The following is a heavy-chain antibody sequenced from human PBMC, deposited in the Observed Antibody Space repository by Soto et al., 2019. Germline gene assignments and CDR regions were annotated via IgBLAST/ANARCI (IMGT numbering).Heavy chain of an antibody. CDR2: ISSSSSTI. CDR1: GFTFSSYS. D-gene: IGHD1-7*01. V-gene: IGHV3-48*01. CDR3: ARVGIWNFTKYYYYYMDV. Sequence: GGSLRLSCAASGFTFSSYSMNWVRQAPGKGLEWVSYISSSSSTIYYADSVKGRFTISRDNAKNSLYLQMNSLRAEDTAVYYCARVGIWNFTKYYYYYMDVWGKGTTVTVSS. J-gene: IGHJ6*03.